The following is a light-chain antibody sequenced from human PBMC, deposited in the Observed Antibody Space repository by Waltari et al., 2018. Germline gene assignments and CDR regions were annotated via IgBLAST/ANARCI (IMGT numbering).Light chain of an antibody. CDR2: KAS. J-gene: IGKJ4*01. CDR1: QSISNW. Sequence: DIQMTQSSSTLSASVGDRVTITCRASQSISNWLAWYQQKPGQAPKLLIYKASTLESGVPSRFSGSGSGTEFTLTISSLQPDDFATYYCQQYNSYSLLTFGGGTKVEIK. CDR3: QQYNSYSLLT. V-gene: IGKV1-5*03.